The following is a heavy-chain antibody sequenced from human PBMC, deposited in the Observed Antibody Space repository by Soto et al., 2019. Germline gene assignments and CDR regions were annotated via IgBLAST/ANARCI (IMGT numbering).Heavy chain of an antibody. CDR3: AREGNPYSSGYSRWFDP. Sequence: TLSLTCTVSGGSISSYYWSWIRQPAGKGLEWIGRIYTSGSTNYNPSLKSRVTMSVDTSKNQFSLKLSSVTAADTAVYYCAREGNPYSSGYSRWFDPWGQGTLVTVSS. CDR1: GGSISSYY. CDR2: IYTSGST. J-gene: IGHJ5*02. V-gene: IGHV4-4*07. D-gene: IGHD3-22*01.